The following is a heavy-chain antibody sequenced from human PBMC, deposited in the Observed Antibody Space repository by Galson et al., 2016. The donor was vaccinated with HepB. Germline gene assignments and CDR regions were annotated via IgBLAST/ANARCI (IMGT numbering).Heavy chain of an antibody. Sequence: SLRLSCAASGFTFSVYGMHWVRQAPGKGLEWLAADSMDGRRKFYADSVKGRFTISRDNSNNMLFLQMSSLRTDDAAIYYCARRHEYCPPVGCSVDYWGQGTLVSVSS. CDR1: GFTFSVYG. J-gene: IGHJ4*02. CDR3: ARRHEYCPPVGCSVDY. V-gene: IGHV3-30*03. CDR2: DSMDGRRK. D-gene: IGHD2/OR15-2a*01.